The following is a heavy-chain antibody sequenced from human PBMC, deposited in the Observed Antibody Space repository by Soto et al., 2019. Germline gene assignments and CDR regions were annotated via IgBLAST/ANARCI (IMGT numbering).Heavy chain of an antibody. CDR2: IIAYNGNT. CDR1: GYTXSSYG. J-gene: IGHJ4*02. Sequence: SXKVSFRASGYTXSSYGSRLVRQAPGQGIEWMGWIIAYNGNTNYAQKLQGRVTMTTYTSTIKAYMELRSMRSDDTAVYYCARGFQYCGGECNIDFDYWGQGIMVTASS. CDR3: ARGFQYCGGECNIDFDY. D-gene: IGHD2-21*01. V-gene: IGHV1-18*04.